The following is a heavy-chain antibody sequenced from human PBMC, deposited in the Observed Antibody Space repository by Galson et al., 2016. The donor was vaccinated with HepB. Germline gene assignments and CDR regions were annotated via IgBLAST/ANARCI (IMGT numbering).Heavy chain of an antibody. CDR3: AKDVGLYGFLDY. Sequence: SLRLSCAASGFNFNNTWMTWVRQAPGKGLEWVTFISYDGNNKYYAESVKGRFAISRDKSKNTVYLQMNSLRAEDTAVYYCAKDVGLYGFLDYWGQGTVVTVSS. D-gene: IGHD3-10*01. J-gene: IGHJ4*02. CDR1: GFNFNNTW. CDR2: ISYDGNNK. V-gene: IGHV3-30*18.